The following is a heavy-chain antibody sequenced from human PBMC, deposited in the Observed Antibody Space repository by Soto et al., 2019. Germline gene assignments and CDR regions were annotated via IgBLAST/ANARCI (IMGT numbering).Heavy chain of an antibody. D-gene: IGHD3-10*01. CDR3: ARVSRVVRGVKAHYYMDV. J-gene: IGHJ6*03. CDR1: GGTFSSYT. Sequence: SVKVSCKASGGTFSSYTISWVRQAPGQGLEWMGRIIPILGIANYAQKFQGRVTITADKSTSTAYMELSSLRSEDTAVYYCARVSRVVRGVKAHYYMDVWGKGTSVTVSS. CDR2: IIPILGIA. V-gene: IGHV1-69*02.